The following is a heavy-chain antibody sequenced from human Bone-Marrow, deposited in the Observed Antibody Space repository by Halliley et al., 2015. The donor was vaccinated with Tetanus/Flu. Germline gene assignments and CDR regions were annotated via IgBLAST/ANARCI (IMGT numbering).Heavy chain of an antibody. J-gene: IGHJ4*02. V-gene: IGHV3-74*01. CDR2: INGDEGSVR. D-gene: IGHD3-22*01. Sequence: VWVPRINGDEGSVRNYGDSVKGRFSIFRDNAENTVYLQMSGLRVEDTAVYFCARALYYSIDYWGQGTQVTVSS. CDR3: ARALYYSIDY.